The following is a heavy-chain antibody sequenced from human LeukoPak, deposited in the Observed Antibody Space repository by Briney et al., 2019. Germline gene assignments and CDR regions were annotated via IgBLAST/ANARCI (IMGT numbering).Heavy chain of an antibody. D-gene: IGHD3-22*01. CDR3: ARDFLSYDGSENHFEDTFDI. CDR2: IGAFNGNT. V-gene: IGHV1-18*01. CDR1: GYSFDIYG. Sequence: ASVKVSCKASGYSFDIYGVSWVRQAPGQGLEWLGWIGAFNGNTNYAQNLQGRVTMTADTSTTTAYMELRSLSSDDTAVYYCARDFLSYDGSENHFEDTFDIWGQGTMVIVSS. J-gene: IGHJ3*02.